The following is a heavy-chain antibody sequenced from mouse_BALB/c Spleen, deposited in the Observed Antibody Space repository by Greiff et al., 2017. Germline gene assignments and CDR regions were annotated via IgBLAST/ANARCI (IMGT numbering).Heavy chain of an antibody. V-gene: IGHV2-2*02. J-gene: IGHJ1*01. Sequence: VMLVESGPGLVQPSQSLSITCTVSGFSLTSYGVHWVRQSPGKGLEWLGVIWSGGSTDYNAAFISRLSISKDNSKSQVFFKMNSLQANDTAIYYCARRGGNYVFDVWGAGTTVTVSS. CDR2: IWSGGST. CDR1: GFSLTSYG. CDR3: ARRGGNYVFDV. D-gene: IGHD2-1*01.